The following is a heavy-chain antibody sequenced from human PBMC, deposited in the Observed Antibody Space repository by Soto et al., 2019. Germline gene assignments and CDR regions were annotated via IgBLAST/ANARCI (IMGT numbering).Heavy chain of an antibody. D-gene: IGHD6-13*01. V-gene: IGHV3-33*01. CDR2: IWNDGNGY. Sequence: SGGSLRLSCAASGFTFNNYGMHWGRQAPGKGLEWVAVIWNDGNGYYYANSVKGRFTISRDNSKNTLYLQMSSLRVEDTAVYYCARRQISPPTRGAASARGGMDVWGQGTTVTVSS. CDR1: GFTFNNYG. J-gene: IGHJ6*02. CDR3: ARRQISPPTRGAASARGGMDV.